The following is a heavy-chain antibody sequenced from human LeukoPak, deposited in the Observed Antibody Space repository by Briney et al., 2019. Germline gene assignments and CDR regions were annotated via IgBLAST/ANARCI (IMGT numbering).Heavy chain of an antibody. V-gene: IGHV3-7*03. D-gene: IGHD3-9*01. J-gene: IGHJ5*02. CDR2: IKTDGSEK. Sequence: GGSLRLSCEASGFTFSSYWMSWVRQAPGKGLEWVANIKTDGSEKYYVDSVKGRFSISRDNAKNSLYLQMNSLRAEDTAVYYCARDYTGYFPWGQGTLVIVSS. CDR3: ARDYTGYFP. CDR1: GFTFSSYW.